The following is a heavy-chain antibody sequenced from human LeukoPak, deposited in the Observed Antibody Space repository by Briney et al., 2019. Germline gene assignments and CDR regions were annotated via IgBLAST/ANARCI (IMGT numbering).Heavy chain of an antibody. CDR2: INPNTGGT. V-gene: IGHV1-2*02. CDR3: ARGAGWGGYSRYYMDV. CDR1: GYTFTDSY. Sequence: ASVKVSCKTSGYTFTDSYIHRVRQAPGQGLEWTGWINPNTGGTDYGQNFQGRLTMTRDTLISTAYMELTRLTSDDTAIYYCARGAGWGGYSRYYMDVWGKGATVTVSS. D-gene: IGHD2-15*01. J-gene: IGHJ6*03.